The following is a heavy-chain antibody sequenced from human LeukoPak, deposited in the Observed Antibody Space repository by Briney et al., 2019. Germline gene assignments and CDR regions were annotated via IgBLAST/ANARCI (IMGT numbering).Heavy chain of an antibody. CDR1: GFTFNNYG. D-gene: IGHD3-10*01. CDR2: IWYDGSNT. V-gene: IGHV3-33*06. J-gene: IGHJ4*02. Sequence: GGSLRLSCAASGFTFNNYGMHWVRQAPGKGLEWVAVIWYDGSNTYYADSVKGRFTISRDNSKNTLYLQMNSLRAEDTAVYYCAKDGENWGQGTLVTVSS. CDR3: AKDGEN.